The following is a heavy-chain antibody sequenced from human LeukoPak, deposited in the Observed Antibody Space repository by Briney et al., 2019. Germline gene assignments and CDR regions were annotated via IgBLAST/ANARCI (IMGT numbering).Heavy chain of an antibody. V-gene: IGHV3-23*01. Sequence: PGGSLRLSCAASGFTFNNYAMSWVRQAPGKGLEWVSTISGGGDTTYYSVKGRFIISRDNSKSTLFLNSLRAEDTAIYFCAKNAGDGGYYYYLDVWGKGTPVTVSS. CDR2: ISGGGDTT. CDR3: AKNAGDGGYYYYLDV. D-gene: IGHD3-16*01. CDR1: GFTFNNYA. J-gene: IGHJ6*03.